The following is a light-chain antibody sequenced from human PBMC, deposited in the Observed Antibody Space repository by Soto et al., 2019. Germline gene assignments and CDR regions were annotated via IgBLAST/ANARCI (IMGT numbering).Light chain of an antibody. CDR3: QQYGSWIT. CDR2: GAS. V-gene: IGKV3-20*01. Sequence: EIVLTQSPGTLSLSPGERATLSCRTSQSVSSTYLAWYQHKPGQAPRLLIYGASSRATGIPDRFSGSGSGTDFTLTISRLEPEDFAVYYCQQYGSWITLGQGTRLEIK. J-gene: IGKJ5*01. CDR1: QSVSSTY.